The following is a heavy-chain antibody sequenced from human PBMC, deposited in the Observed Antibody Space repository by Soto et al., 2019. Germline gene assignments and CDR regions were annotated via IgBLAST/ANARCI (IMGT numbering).Heavy chain of an antibody. J-gene: IGHJ4*02. Sequence: EVQLLESGGGVVQPGGSLRLSCAASGFNFKKSAMAWVRQAPGEGLEWVSGISCCGGPTSYADSVKGRFSVARDDSKNTLSLQLNSLRVEDTARYYCAKADGEQWLIPHLDNWGQGTLVTVS. CDR2: ISCCGGPT. V-gene: IGHV3-23*01. CDR1: GFNFKKSA. D-gene: IGHD6-19*01. CDR3: AKADGEQWLIPHLDN.